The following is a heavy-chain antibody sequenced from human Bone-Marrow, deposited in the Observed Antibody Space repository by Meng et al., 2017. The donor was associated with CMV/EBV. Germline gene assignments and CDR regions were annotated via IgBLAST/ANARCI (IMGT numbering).Heavy chain of an antibody. CDR3: TGYQLLGSISYFDY. CDR1: GGAFSGYY. CDR2: INHSGST. Sequence: GQLHQSGPGLLKPSQTLSLTCAVYGGAFSGYYWGWICQTPGKALGWIGEINHSGSTNYNPSLKSRVTISVDTYKNQFSLKLSSLTAADTAVYYCTGYQLLGSISYFDYWGQGTLVTVSS. J-gene: IGHJ4*02. V-gene: IGHV4-34*01. D-gene: IGHD2-2*01.